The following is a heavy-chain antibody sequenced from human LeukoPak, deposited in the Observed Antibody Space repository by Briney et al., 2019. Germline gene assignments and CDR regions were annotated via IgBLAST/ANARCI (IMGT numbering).Heavy chain of an antibody. CDR3: AKGKDIVVVPAAMPTWFDP. CDR2: IIPIFGTA. D-gene: IGHD2-2*01. J-gene: IGHJ5*02. V-gene: IGHV1-69*05. Sequence: SVKVSCKASGGTFSRYAISWVRQAPGQGLEWMGGIIPIFGTANYAQKFQGRVTITTDESTSTAYMELSSLRSEDTAVYYCAKGKDIVVVPAAMPTWFDPWGQGTLVTVSS. CDR1: GGTFSRYA.